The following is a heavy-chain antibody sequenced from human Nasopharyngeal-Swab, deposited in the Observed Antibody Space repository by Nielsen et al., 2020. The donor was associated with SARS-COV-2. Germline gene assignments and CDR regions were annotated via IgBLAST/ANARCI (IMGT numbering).Heavy chain of an antibody. D-gene: IGHD6-19*01. J-gene: IGHJ4*02. CDR1: GGAISSSSYY. CDR2: IYYSGST. V-gene: IGHV4-39*07. CDR3: ARGYSSGWYPFDY. Sequence: SETLSRTCTVSGGAISSSSYYWGWLRQPPGRGLEWIGSIYYSGSTYYNPSLKGRVTISVDTSKNQFSLKLSSVTAADTAVYYCARGYSSGWYPFDYWGQGTLVTVSS.